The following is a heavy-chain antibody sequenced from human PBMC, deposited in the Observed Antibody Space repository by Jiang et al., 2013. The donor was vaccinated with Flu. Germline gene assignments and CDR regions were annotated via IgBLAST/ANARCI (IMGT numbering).Heavy chain of an antibody. V-gene: IGHV5-51*01. CDR2: IYPGDSDT. CDR3: AASYSGSTEGWFDP. CDR1: FTSYW. Sequence: FTSYWIGWVRQMPGKGLEWMGIIYPGDSDTRYSPSFQGQVTISADKSISTAYLQWSSLKASDTAMYYCAASYSGSTEGWFDPWGQGTLVTVSS. J-gene: IGHJ5*02. D-gene: IGHD1-26*01.